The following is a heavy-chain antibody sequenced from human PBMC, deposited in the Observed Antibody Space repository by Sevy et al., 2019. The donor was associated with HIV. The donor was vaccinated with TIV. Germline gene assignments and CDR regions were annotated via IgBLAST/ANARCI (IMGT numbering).Heavy chain of an antibody. CDR1: GFTFSSYW. Sequence: LRLSCAASGFTFSSYWMSWVRQAPGKGLEWVATMKQGGSEKYYVDSVKGRFTISRDNAKHSLYLQMNSLRAEDTAVYYFVREGLGGFSYSLDCWGQGTLVTVSS. CDR2: MKQGGSEK. CDR3: VREGLGGFSYSLDC. V-gene: IGHV3-7*01. D-gene: IGHD5-18*01. J-gene: IGHJ4*02.